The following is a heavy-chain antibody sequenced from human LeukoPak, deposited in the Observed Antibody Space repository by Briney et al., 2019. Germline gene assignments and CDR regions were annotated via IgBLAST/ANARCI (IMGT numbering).Heavy chain of an antibody. CDR3: ARGPVGGATYYDGDAFDI. J-gene: IGHJ3*02. CDR2: IYYSGST. D-gene: IGHD1-26*01. CDR1: GGSMSSYY. V-gene: IGHV4-59*01. Sequence: SETLSLTCTVSGGSMSSYYWSWIRQSPGKGLEWIGYIYYSGSTNYNPSLKSRVTISVDTSKNQFSLKLSSVTAVDTAVYYCARGPVGGATYYDGDAFDIWGHGTMVTVSS.